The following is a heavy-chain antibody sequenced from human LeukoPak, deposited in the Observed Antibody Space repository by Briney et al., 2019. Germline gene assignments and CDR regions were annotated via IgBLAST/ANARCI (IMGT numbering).Heavy chain of an antibody. J-gene: IGHJ4*02. CDR2: INPSGGST. CDR1: GYTFTSYY. V-gene: IGHV1-46*01. Sequence: ASVKVSCKASGYTFTSYYMHWVRQAPGQGLEWMGIINPSGGSTSYAQKFQGRATMTRDTSTSTVYMELSSLRSEDTAVYYCARDQSLSSSWYADAPLYYFDYWGQGTLVTVSS. D-gene: IGHD6-13*01. CDR3: ARDQSLSSSWYADAPLYYFDY.